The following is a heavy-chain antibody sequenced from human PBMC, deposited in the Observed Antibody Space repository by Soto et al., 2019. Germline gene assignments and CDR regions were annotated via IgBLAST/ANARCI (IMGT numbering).Heavy chain of an antibody. CDR1: GGSISSGGYS. CDR3: ARDQLEGNWFDP. Sequence: SETLSLTCAVSGGSISSGGYSWNWIRQPPGKGLGWIGYIYHSGSTLYNPSLKSRVTISVDKSKNQFSLKLTSVTAADTAVYYCARDQLEGNWFDPWGQGTLVTVSS. CDR2: IYHSGST. V-gene: IGHV4-30-2*01. J-gene: IGHJ5*02. D-gene: IGHD1-1*01.